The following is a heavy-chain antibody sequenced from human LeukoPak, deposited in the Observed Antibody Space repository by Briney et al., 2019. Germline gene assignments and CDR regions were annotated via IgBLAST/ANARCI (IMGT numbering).Heavy chain of an antibody. CDR3: VKDVSSTYYYFDY. D-gene: IGHD6-13*01. CDR1: GFTFSRYA. CDR2: ISTNGGVT. J-gene: IGHJ4*02. Sequence: RGSLRLSCSASGFTFSRYAMHWVRQAPGKGLEYVSAISTNGGVTYYADSVKGRFTISRDNSKDTLYLEMSSLRVDDTAVYYCVKDVSSTYYYFDYWGQGTLVTVSS. V-gene: IGHV3-64D*09.